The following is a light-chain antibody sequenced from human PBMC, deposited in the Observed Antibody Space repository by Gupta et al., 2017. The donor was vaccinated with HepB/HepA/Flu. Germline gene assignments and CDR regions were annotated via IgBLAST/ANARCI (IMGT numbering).Light chain of an antibody. CDR1: QSISNY. CDR2: AAI. J-gene: IGKJ2*01. CDR3: QQGYSTLLT. V-gene: IGKV1-39*01. Sequence: DIQMTQSPSFLSASVGDRVTITCRAPQSISNYLNWYQQEPGKAPKLLIYAAIRLLSGVPSRFSGSKSGTHFTLTISSLQPEDVATYYCQQGYSTLLTFGQGTKVEI.